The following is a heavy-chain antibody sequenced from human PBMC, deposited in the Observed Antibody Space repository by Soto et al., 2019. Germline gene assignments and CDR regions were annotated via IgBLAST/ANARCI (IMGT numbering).Heavy chain of an antibody. Sequence: PGGSLRLSCAASGFTFSSYGMSWVRQAPGKGLEWVSAISGSGGSTYYADSVKGRFTISRDNSKNTLYLQMNSLRAEDTAVYYFAKDHGGGYDFWSGYYKGYWYFDLWGRGTLVTVSS. J-gene: IGHJ2*01. D-gene: IGHD3-3*01. CDR2: ISGSGGST. CDR3: AKDHGGGYDFWSGYYKGYWYFDL. CDR1: GFTFSSYG. V-gene: IGHV3-23*01.